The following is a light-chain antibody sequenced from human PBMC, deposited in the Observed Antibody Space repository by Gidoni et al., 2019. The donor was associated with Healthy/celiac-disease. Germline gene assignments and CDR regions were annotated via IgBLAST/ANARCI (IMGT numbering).Light chain of an antibody. CDR1: SSDVGGYNY. CDR3: SSYTSSSTRVV. CDR2: EVS. J-gene: IGLJ2*01. Sequence: STGPGQSITISCTGTSSDVGGYNYVSWYQQHPGKAPKLMIYEVSNRPSGVSNRFSGSKSGNTASLTISGLQAEDEADYYCSSYTSSSTRVVFGGGTKLTVL. V-gene: IGLV2-14*01.